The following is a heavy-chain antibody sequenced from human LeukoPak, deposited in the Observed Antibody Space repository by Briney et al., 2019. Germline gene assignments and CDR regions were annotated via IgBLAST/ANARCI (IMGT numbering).Heavy chain of an antibody. D-gene: IGHD6-19*01. J-gene: IGHJ4*02. V-gene: IGHV3-21*01. Sequence: GGSLRLSCAASGFTFSSYSMNWARQAPGKGLEWVSSISSSSSYIYYADSVKGRFTISRDNAKNSPYLQMNSLRAEDTAVYYCARIRYSSGLHELDYWGQGTLVTVSS. CDR2: ISSSSSYI. CDR3: ARIRYSSGLHELDY. CDR1: GFTFSSYS.